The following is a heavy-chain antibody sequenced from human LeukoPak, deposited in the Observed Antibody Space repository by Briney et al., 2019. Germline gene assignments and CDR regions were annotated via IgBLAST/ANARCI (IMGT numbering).Heavy chain of an antibody. J-gene: IGHJ4*02. CDR1: GFTVSSNY. CDR2: IGGSGFGT. V-gene: IGHV3-23*01. D-gene: IGHD3-22*01. CDR3: AKGAMHYYDSSGYNYFDY. Sequence: GGSLRLSCAASGFTVSSNYMSWVRQAPGKGLEWVSAIGGSGFGTFYADSVKGRFTISRDNSKNTLYLQMNSLRAEDTAVYYCAKGAMHYYDSSGYNYFDYWGQGTLSPSRQ.